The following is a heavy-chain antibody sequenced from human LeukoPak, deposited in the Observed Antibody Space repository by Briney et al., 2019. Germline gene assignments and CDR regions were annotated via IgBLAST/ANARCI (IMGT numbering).Heavy chain of an antibody. V-gene: IGHV3-23*01. J-gene: IGHJ3*02. CDR1: GFTFSSYA. CDR2: ISGGGGST. CDR3: AKCYNWNYDGAFDI. D-gene: IGHD1-7*01. Sequence: GGSLRFSCAASGFTFSSYAMSWVRQAPGKGLEWVSAISGGGGSTYYADSVKGRFTISRDNSKNTLYLQMNSLRAEDTAVYYCAKCYNWNYDGAFDIWGQGTMVTVSS.